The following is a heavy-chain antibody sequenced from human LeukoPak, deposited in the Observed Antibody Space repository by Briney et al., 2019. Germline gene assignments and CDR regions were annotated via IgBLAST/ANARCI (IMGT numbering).Heavy chain of an antibody. CDR2: IYHSGST. V-gene: IGHV4-38-2*02. Sequence: SETLSLTCTVSGYSISSGYYWGWIRQPPGKGLEWIGSIYHSGSTYYNPSLKSRVTISIDTSKNQFSLKLSSVTAADTAVYYCARDSGTTGEVKFDPWGQGTLVTVSS. D-gene: IGHD3-10*01. J-gene: IGHJ5*02. CDR3: ARDSGTTGEVKFDP. CDR1: GYSISSGYY.